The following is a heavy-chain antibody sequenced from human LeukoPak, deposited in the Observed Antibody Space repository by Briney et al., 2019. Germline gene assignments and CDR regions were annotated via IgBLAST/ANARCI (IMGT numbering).Heavy chain of an antibody. V-gene: IGHV1-18*01. CDR2: ISAYNGNT. D-gene: IGHD3-3*01. CDR1: GYTFTSYG. J-gene: IGHJ6*03. Sequence: ASVKVSCKASGYTFTSYGISWVRQAPGQGLEWMGWISAYNGNTNYAQKLQGRVTMTTDTSTSTAYMELRSLRSDDTAVYYCARVGYDFWSGYHPYYYMDVWGKGTTVTVSS. CDR3: ARVGYDFWSGYHPYYYMDV.